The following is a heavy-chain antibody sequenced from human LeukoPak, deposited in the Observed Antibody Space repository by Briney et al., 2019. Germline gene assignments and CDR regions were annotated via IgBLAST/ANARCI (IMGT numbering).Heavy chain of an antibody. J-gene: IGHJ5*02. D-gene: IGHD6-13*01. CDR3: AREVKTASGTWWFDA. V-gene: IGHV3-11*06. CDR1: GFTFSDYY. Sequence: PGGSLRLSCAASGFTFSDYYMSWIRQAPGKGLEWVSYISSSSSYTNYADSVKGRFTISRDNARDSLYLQMNSLRAEDTAVYYCAREVKTASGTWWFDAWGQGTLVTVSS. CDR2: ISSSSSYT.